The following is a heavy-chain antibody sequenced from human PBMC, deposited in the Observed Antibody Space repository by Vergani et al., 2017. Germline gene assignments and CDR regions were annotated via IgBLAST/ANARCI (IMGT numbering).Heavy chain of an antibody. D-gene: IGHD4-11*01. CDR2: IDHTGRP. Sequence: QVQLQQWGGGLLKPSETLSLTCVVNGGSFTSYHWTWIRQSPGEGLEWVGDIDHTGRPNYNPSLKSRLTMSVDKSRNQFSRTLNSLTATDTAIYFCARVNTETNGHLYYYYYMDVWGQGTAVTVS. V-gene: IGHV4-34*01. CDR3: ARVNTETNGHLYYYYYMDV. CDR1: GGSFTSYH. J-gene: IGHJ6*03.